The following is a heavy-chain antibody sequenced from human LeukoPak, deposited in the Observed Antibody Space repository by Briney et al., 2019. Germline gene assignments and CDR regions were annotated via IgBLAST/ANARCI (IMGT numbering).Heavy chain of an antibody. CDR2: FDPEDGET. CDR1: GYTLTELS. V-gene: IGHV1-24*01. Sequence: GASVKVSCKVSGYTLTELSMHWVRQAPGKGLEWMGGFDPEDGETIYAQKFQGRVTMTEVTSTDTAYMELSSLRSEDTAVYYCATKIGHSYGPDAFDIWGQGTMVTVSS. D-gene: IGHD5-18*01. CDR3: ATKIGHSYGPDAFDI. J-gene: IGHJ3*02.